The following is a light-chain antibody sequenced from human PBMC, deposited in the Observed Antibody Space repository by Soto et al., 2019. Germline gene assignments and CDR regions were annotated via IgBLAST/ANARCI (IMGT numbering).Light chain of an antibody. J-gene: IGKJ2*01. Sequence: DIQMTQSPSTLSASVGDRITITCRASQSVSNRLAWYRQQPGKAPKLLIYDASSLEIGVPSRFSGRGSGTEFTLTISSLQPDDLATYYCQQYNGHLFTFGQGTKLEIK. V-gene: IGKV1-5*01. CDR2: DAS. CDR3: QQYNGHLFT. CDR1: QSVSNR.